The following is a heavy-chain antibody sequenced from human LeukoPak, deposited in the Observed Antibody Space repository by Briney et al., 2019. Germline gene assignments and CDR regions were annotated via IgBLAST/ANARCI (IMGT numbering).Heavy chain of an antibody. CDR2: INPNSGGT. CDR3: AKEGTFGVNDY. V-gene: IGHV1-2*02. D-gene: IGHD3-16*01. Sequence: ASVKVSCKASGYTFTDYFMHWVRQAPGQGLEWMGWINPNSGGTNYAQKFQGRVTMTRDTSISTAYMELSRLRSDDTAMFYCAKEGTFGVNDYWGQGTLVTVSS. J-gene: IGHJ4*02. CDR1: GYTFTDYF.